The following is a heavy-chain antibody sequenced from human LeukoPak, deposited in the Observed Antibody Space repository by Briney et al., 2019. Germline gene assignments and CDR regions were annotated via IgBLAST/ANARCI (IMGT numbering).Heavy chain of an antibody. V-gene: IGHV3-53*01. CDR3: TRDQMNY. CDR1: AFTVSRNY. D-gene: IGHD5-24*01. Sequence: PGRSLRLSCTASAFTVSRNYMLWVRQAPGKGLEWASLIFSNGDTHYADSVKGRFTISRDTSKNTVSLQMNSLRVEDTAMYYCTRDQMNYWGQGTLVTVSS. CDR2: IFSNGDT. J-gene: IGHJ4*02.